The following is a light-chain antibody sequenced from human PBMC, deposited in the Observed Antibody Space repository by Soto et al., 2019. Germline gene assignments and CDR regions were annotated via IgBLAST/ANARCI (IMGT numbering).Light chain of an antibody. J-gene: IGKJ1*01. CDR2: GAS. Sequence: EIVLTQSPGTLSSSPGERATLSCRASQSVSSSYLAWYQQKPGQAPRLLIYGASSRATGIPYRFSGSGSGTDFTLTISRLEPEDFAVYYCQQYGSSPRTFGQGTKVEIK. CDR3: QQYGSSPRT. V-gene: IGKV3-20*01. CDR1: QSVSSSY.